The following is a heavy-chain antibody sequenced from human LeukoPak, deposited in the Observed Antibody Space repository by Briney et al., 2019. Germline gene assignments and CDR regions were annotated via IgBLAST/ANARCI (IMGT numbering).Heavy chain of an antibody. Sequence: GGSLRLSCAASGFTFNSYSMNWVRQAPGKGLEWLSYISSSSSGIYYADSVKGRFTISRDNAKNSLYLQMNSLRAEDTAVYYCATAPTRNSGWYFFEPWGQGTLVTVSS. CDR2: ISSSSSGI. CDR1: GFTFNSYS. CDR3: ATAPTRNSGWYFFEP. V-gene: IGHV3-48*01. D-gene: IGHD6-19*01. J-gene: IGHJ5*02.